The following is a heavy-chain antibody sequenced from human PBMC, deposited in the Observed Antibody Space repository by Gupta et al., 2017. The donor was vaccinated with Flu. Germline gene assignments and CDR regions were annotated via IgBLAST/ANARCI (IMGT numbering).Heavy chain of an antibody. J-gene: IGHJ6*01. Sequence: QVQLVQSGAEVKTPGSSVKVSCTASGGTSSTYIISWVRQAPGQGLEWMGGIIPIFGTPFYTQKFQGRVTITADKSSSTAYMEVNSLQSEDTAVYYCARTGIAASGSSLYGMDVWGQGTTVSVSS. CDR2: IIPIFGTP. CDR1: GGTSSTYI. CDR3: ARTGIAASGSSLYGMDV. D-gene: IGHD6-13*01. V-gene: IGHV1-69*06.